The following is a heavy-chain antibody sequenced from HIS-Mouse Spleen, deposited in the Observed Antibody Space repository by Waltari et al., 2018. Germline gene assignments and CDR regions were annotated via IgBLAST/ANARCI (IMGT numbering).Heavy chain of an antibody. J-gene: IGHJ4*02. CDR1: GFTFSNAW. CDR3: TTDVTLTGDSLSASYYFDY. CDR2: IKSKTDGGTT. Sequence: EVQLVESGGGLVKPGGSLRLSCAAAGFTFSNAWMSWVRQAQGKGLEWVGRIKSKTDGGTTDYAAPVKGRFTISRDDSKNTLYLQMNSLKTEDTAVYYCTTDVTLTGDSLSASYYFDYWGQGTLVTVSS. D-gene: IGHD7-27*01. V-gene: IGHV3-15*01.